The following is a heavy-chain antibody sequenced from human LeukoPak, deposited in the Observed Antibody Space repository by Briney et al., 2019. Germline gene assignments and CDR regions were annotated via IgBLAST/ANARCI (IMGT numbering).Heavy chain of an antibody. CDR2: ISSKVNNYAT. V-gene: IGHV3-73*01. D-gene: IGHD1-26*01. CDR3: ITPSGSYGDYYYYYMDV. J-gene: IGHJ6*03. CDR1: GFTFSGSP. Sequence: PGRSLRLSCAASGFTFSGSPMHWARQASGKGLEWVGRISSKVNNYATAYAASVRGRFAISRDDSKNTAYLQMNSVKTEDTAVYYCITPSGSYGDYYYYYMDVWGKGTTVTVSS.